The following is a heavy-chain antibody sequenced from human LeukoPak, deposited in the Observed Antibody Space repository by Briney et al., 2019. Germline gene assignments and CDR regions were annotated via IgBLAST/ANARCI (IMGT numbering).Heavy chain of an antibody. D-gene: IGHD3-16*02. CDR3: ARVPAGVIGMKDAFEI. CDR2: ISSSGSTI. J-gene: IGHJ3*02. Sequence: GGSLRLSCAASGFTFSSYEMNWVRQAPGKGLEWVSYISSSGSTIYYADSVKGRFTISRDNAKNSLYLQMNSLRAEDTAVYYCARVPAGVIGMKDAFEIWGQGTMVTVSS. CDR1: GFTFSSYE. V-gene: IGHV3-48*03.